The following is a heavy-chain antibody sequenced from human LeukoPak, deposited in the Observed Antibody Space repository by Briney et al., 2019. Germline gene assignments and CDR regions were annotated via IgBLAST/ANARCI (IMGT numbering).Heavy chain of an antibody. J-gene: IGHJ5*02. CDR2: IVLGSGNT. CDR3: AAQRGASLHDFWSTRLFDP. D-gene: IGHD3-3*01. V-gene: IGHV1-58*02. CDR1: GFTFHTSA. Sequence: AASLKVSCKASGFTFHTSAMQWVRQARGQRLEWIGWIVLGSGNTVYSHKFHDRVIITRDMSTSTVYMELDSLGSEDTAVFYCAAQRGASLHDFWSTRLFDPWGQGTLVTVSS.